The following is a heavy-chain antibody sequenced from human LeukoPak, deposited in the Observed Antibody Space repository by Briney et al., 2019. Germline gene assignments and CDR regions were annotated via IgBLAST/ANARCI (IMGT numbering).Heavy chain of an antibody. D-gene: IGHD3-16*02. CDR2: ISAYNGNT. Sequence: GTSVKVSCKASGYTFTSYGISWVRQAPGQGLEWMGWISAYNGNTNYAQKLQGRVTMTTDTSTSTAYMELRSLRSDDTAVYYCARGVWGSYRYNGGVYFDYWGQGTLVTVSS. V-gene: IGHV1-18*01. CDR1: GYTFTSYG. J-gene: IGHJ4*02. CDR3: ARGVWGSYRYNGGVYFDY.